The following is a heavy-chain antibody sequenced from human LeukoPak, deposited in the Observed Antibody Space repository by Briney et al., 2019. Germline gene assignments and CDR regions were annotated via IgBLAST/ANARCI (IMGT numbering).Heavy chain of an antibody. CDR3: CSYGLDAFDI. J-gene: IGHJ3*02. CDR2: MYASGST. V-gene: IGHV4-4*07. D-gene: IGHD2-15*01. Sequence: SETLSLTCTVSGGSIRSYFWSWIRQPAGKGLEWIGRMYASGSTNYNPSLKSRVTISVDTSKNQFSLKLSSVTAADTAVYYCCSYGLDAFDIWGQGTMVTVSS. CDR1: GGSIRSYF.